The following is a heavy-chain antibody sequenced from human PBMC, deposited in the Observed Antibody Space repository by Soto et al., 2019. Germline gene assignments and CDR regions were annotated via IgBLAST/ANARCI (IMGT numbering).Heavy chain of an antibody. CDR3: ARDGDYYDSSGYYWRYFDY. CDR2: IYYIGST. J-gene: IGHJ4*02. V-gene: IGHV4-30-4*08. D-gene: IGHD3-22*01. Sequence: SETLSLTCTVSGGSISSGGYYWSWIRQHPGKGLEWIGYIYYIGSTYYNPSLKSRVTISVDTSKNQFSLKLSSVTAADTAVYYCARDGDYYDSSGYYWRYFDYWGQGTLVTVSS. CDR1: GGSISSGGYY.